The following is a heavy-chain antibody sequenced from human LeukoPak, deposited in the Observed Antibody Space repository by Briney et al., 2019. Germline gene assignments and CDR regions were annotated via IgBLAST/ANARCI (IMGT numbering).Heavy chain of an antibody. Sequence: ASVTLRFKASGYTFTGYYMHWVRQAPGQGLEWMGWIYPNSGDTNYAQNFQGRVTMTRDTSVSTAYMELSRLRSDDTAVYYCARGVEPLAANALAYWGQGTLVPVSS. CDR3: ARGVEPLAANALAY. V-gene: IGHV1-2*02. J-gene: IGHJ4*02. CDR1: GYTFTGYY. D-gene: IGHD1-14*01. CDR2: IYPNSGDT.